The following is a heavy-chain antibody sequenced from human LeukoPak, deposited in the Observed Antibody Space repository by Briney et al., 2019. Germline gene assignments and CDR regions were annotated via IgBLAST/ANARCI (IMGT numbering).Heavy chain of an antibody. CDR1: GFTFNTYW. J-gene: IGHJ5*02. CDR2: IKQDGSEK. CDR3: ARGGELRQFDP. V-gene: IGHV3-7*03. D-gene: IGHD1-26*01. Sequence: GGSLRLSCAASGFTFNTYWMSWVRQAPGKGLEWVANIKQDGSEKYYVDSVKGRFTISRDNAKNSLYLQMNSLRAEDTAVYYCARGGELRQFDPWGQGTLVTVSS.